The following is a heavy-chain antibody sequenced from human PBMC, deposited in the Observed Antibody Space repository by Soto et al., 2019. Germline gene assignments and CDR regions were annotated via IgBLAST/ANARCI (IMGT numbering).Heavy chain of an antibody. Sequence: EVHLLQSGGDLVQPGGSLRLSCAASGFTFSGYAMSWVRQAPGKGLEWVSGISNSGGSTFYSDSVKGRFTISRDNSENILYLQMHSLKDEDTAVYFCARAQAGGWISNGYDHWGQGSRVDVSP. J-gene: IGHJ4*02. V-gene: IGHV3-23*01. D-gene: IGHD5-12*01. CDR2: ISNSGGST. CDR3: ARAQAGGWISNGYDH. CDR1: GFTFSGYA.